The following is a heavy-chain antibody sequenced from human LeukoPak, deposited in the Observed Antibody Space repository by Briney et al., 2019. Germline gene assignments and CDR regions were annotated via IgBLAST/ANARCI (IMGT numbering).Heavy chain of an antibody. Sequence: GESLKISCKASGYSFTSYWIGWVRQMPGEGLEWMGIIYPGDSDTRYSPSFQGQVTISADKSTSTAYLQWSSLKASDTAMYYCARQAHIAAAGTGNYYYYMDVWGKGTTVTVSS. V-gene: IGHV5-51*01. J-gene: IGHJ6*03. CDR3: ARQAHIAAAGTGNYYYYMDV. CDR2: IYPGDSDT. CDR1: GYSFTSYW. D-gene: IGHD6-13*01.